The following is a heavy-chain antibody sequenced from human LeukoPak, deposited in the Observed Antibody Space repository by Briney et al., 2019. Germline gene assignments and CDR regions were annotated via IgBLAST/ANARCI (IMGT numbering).Heavy chain of an antibody. D-gene: IGHD4-23*01. CDR2: ISTYNGHT. V-gene: IGHV1-18*01. J-gene: IGHJ5*02. CDR1: GGTFSSYA. Sequence: ASVKVSCKASGGTFSSYAISWVRQAPGQGLEWMGWISTYNGHTNYAQKLQGRVTMTTDTSTSTAYMELRSLRSGDTAVYYCARDHAAGWELPLNWFDPWGQGTLVTVSS. CDR3: ARDHAAGWELPLNWFDP.